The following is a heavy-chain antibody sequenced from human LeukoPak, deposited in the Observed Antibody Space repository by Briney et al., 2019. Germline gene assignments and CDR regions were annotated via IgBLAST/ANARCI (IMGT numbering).Heavy chain of an antibody. CDR1: GYSISSGYY. V-gene: IGHV4-38-2*01. J-gene: IGHJ4*02. D-gene: IGHD2-2*01. CDR3: ARFVSGVVVVPAVAGYYYFDY. Sequence: KPSETLSLTCAVSGYSISSGYYWGWIRQPPGKGLEWIGSIYHSGSTYYNPSLKSRVTISVDTSKNQFSLKLSSVTAADTAVYYCARFVSGVVVVPAVAGYYYFDYWGQGTLVTVSS. CDR2: IYHSGST.